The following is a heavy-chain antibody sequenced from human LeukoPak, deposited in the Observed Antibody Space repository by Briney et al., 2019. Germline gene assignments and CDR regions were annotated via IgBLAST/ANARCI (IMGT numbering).Heavy chain of an antibody. V-gene: IGHV4-4*07. CDR1: GGSISSYY. CDR3: ARVVSSIAALGWYFDL. D-gene: IGHD6-6*01. J-gene: IGHJ2*01. Sequence: SETLSLTCTVSGGSISSYYWSWIRQPAGKGLEWIGRIYTSGSTNYNPSLKSRVTMSVDTSKNQFSLKLSSVTAADTAVYYCARVVSSIAALGWYFDLWGRGTLVTVSS. CDR2: IYTSGST.